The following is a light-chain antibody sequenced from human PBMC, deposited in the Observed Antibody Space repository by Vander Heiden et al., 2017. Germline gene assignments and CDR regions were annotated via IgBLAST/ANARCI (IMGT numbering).Light chain of an antibody. CDR2: AVS. CDR3: SSYTSSSTLV. CDR1: SSDVGGYNY. J-gene: IGLJ2*01. V-gene: IGLV2-14*01. Sequence: QSALTQPASESGSPGQSITIACTGTSSDVGGYNYVSWHQQHPGEDHKLKIYAVSHRPSGGSNRFAGSKSGNTASLTISGRQAEDEAEYYCSSYTSSSTLVFGGGTKLTVL.